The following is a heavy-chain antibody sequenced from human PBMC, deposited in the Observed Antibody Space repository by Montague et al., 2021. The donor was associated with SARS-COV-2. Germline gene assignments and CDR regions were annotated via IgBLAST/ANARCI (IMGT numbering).Heavy chain of an antibody. J-gene: IGHJ6*02. Sequence: SETLSLTCAVSGGSFSGYYWSWIRQPPGQGLEWIGEINHSGGTNSNPSPKSRVTISVDTSKNQFSLTLSSVTAADTAVYYCARVRYYGSGTSLGMDVWGQGTTVTVSS. D-gene: IGHD3-10*01. CDR1: GGSFSGYY. CDR3: ARVRYYGSGTSLGMDV. V-gene: IGHV4-34*01. CDR2: INHSGGT.